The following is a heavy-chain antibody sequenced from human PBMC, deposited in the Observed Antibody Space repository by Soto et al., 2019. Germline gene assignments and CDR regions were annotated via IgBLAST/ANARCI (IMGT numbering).Heavy chain of an antibody. CDR1: GGSISSGGYY. CDR2: IYYSGST. J-gene: IGHJ4*02. D-gene: IGHD2-2*01. CDR3: AREGKSTQPSRPLGEFDY. V-gene: IGHV4-31*03. Sequence: QVQLQESGPGLVKPSQTLSLTCTVSGGSISSGGYYWSWIRQHPGKGLEWIGYIYYSGSTYYNPSLKSRVTISVDTSKNQFSLKLSSVTAADTAVYYCAREGKSTQPSRPLGEFDYWGQGTLVTVSS.